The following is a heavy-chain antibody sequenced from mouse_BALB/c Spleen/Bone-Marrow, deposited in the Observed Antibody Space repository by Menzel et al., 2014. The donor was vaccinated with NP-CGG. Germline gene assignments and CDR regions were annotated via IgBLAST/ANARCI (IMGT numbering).Heavy chain of an antibody. D-gene: IGHD2-3*01. J-gene: IGHJ3*01. Sequence: VQLKQSGPELVKPGASVKIPCKASGYTFTDYNMDWVKQSHGKSLEWTGNINPNNGDTSYNQRFRGKATLTVDKSSSTAYMELRSLTSEDTAVYYCARTGYYTLFAYWGQGTLVTVSA. CDR3: ARTGYYTLFAY. V-gene: IGHV1-18*01. CDR1: GYTFTDYN. CDR2: INPNNGDT.